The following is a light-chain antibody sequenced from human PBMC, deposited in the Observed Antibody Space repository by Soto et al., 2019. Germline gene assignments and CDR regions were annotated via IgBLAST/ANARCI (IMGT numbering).Light chain of an antibody. CDR1: QSVSSY. V-gene: IGKV3-11*01. CDR2: DAS. Sequence: EIVLTQSPATLSLSPGERATLSCRASQSVSSYLAWYQQKPGQAPRLLIYDASNRATGIPARFSGSGSGPDFTLTISSLEPEDFAVYYCQQRSNWPPWTFGQGTKVEI. CDR3: QQRSNWPPWT. J-gene: IGKJ1*01.